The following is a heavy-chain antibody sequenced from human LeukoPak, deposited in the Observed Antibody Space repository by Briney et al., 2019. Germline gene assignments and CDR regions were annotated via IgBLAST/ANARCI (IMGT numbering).Heavy chain of an antibody. CDR3: AKDPDGVAVAGPDY. D-gene: IGHD6-19*01. Sequence: PGGSLRLSCAASGFTLSSYGMSWVRQAPGKGLEWVSAISGSGGSTYYADSVKGRFTISRDNSKNTPYLQMNSLRAEDTAVYYCAKDPDGVAVAGPDYWGQGTLVTVSS. CDR1: GFTLSSYG. J-gene: IGHJ4*02. V-gene: IGHV3-23*01. CDR2: ISGSGGST.